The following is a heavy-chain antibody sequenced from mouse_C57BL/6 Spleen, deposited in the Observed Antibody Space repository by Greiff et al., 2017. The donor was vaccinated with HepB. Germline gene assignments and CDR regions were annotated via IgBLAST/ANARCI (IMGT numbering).Heavy chain of an antibody. D-gene: IGHD3-2*02. V-gene: IGHV1-64*01. CDR1: GYTFTSYW. CDR3: ARLPAQYYFDY. Sequence: QVQLQQPGAELVKPGASVKLSCKASGYTFTSYWMHWVKQRPGQGLEWIGMIHPNSGSTNYNEKFKSKATLTVDKSSSTAYMQLSSLTSEDSAVYYCARLPAQYYFDYWGQGTTLTVSS. J-gene: IGHJ2*01. CDR2: IHPNSGST.